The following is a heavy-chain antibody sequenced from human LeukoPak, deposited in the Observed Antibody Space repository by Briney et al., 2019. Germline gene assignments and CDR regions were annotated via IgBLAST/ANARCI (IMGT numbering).Heavy chain of an antibody. CDR3: ARVIVVVVAGGNWFDP. CDR2: IYYSGST. Sequence: SETLSFTCTVSGGSVSSGSYYWSWIRQPPGKGLEWIGYIYYSGSTNYNPYLKSRVTISVDTSKNQFSLKLSSVTAADTAVYYCARVIVVVVAGGNWFDPWGQGTLVTVSS. V-gene: IGHV4-61*01. D-gene: IGHD2-15*01. CDR1: GGSVSSGSYY. J-gene: IGHJ5*02.